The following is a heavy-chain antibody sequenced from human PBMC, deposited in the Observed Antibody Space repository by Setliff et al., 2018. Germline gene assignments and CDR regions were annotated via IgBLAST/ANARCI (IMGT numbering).Heavy chain of an antibody. Sequence: SVKVSCKASGDTFRSYGISWVRQAPGQGLEWMGGTIPMFGSTTYAQKFQGRVTIITDESTTTAYMELSSLGSEDTAVYYCAGGAFGSRWYVRPWFDPWGQGTLVTVSS. J-gene: IGHJ5*02. CDR2: TIPMFGST. CDR3: AGGAFGSRWYVRPWFDP. D-gene: IGHD6-13*01. CDR1: GDTFRSYG. V-gene: IGHV1-69*05.